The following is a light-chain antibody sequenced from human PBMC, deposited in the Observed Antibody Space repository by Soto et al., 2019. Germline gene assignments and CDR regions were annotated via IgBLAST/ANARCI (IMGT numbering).Light chain of an antibody. CDR1: NSDIGSFDL. J-gene: IGLJ2*01. V-gene: IGLV2-23*01. CDR2: EAT. Sequence: QSALTQPASVSGSPGQSITISCTGTNSDIGSFDLVSWYQQHPGKAPKPLIYEATKRPSGVSNRFSGSKSGNTASLTISGLQPEDEADYYCSSHSGSITYVVFGGGTKLTVL. CDR3: SSHSGSITYVV.